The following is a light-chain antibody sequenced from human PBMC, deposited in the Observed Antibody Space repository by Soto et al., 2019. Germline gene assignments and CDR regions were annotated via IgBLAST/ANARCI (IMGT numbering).Light chain of an antibody. V-gene: IGKV3-20*01. CDR3: QQYRSSRT. CDR1: QSVSSSY. J-gene: IGKJ1*01. CDR2: GAS. Sequence: EIVLTQSPGTLSFSPGERATLSCRASQSVSSSYLAWYQQKPGQAPRLLIYGASSRATGIPDRFSGSGSGTDFTLTISRLEPEDFAVYYCQQYRSSRTFGHGSKVDIX.